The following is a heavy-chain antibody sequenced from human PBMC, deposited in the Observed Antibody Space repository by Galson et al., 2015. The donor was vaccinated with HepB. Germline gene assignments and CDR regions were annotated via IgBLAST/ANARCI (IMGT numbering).Heavy chain of an antibody. J-gene: IGHJ4*02. V-gene: IGHV1-69*13. CDR3: ARENYYDSSGYYSFDY. Sequence: SVKVSCKASGVTFSSYAISWVRQAPGQGLEWMGGIIPIFGTANYAQKFQGRVTITADESTSTAYMELSSLRSEDTAVYYCARENYYDSSGYYSFDYWGQGTLVTVSS. D-gene: IGHD3-22*01. CDR1: GVTFSSYA. CDR2: IIPIFGTA.